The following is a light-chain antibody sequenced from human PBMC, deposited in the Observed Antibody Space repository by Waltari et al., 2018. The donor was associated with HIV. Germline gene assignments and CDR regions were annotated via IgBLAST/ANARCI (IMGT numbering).Light chain of an antibody. CDR3: QQSFRSPLT. CDR2: DAS. V-gene: IGKV1-39*01. CDR1: QTITDK. Sequence: DIQMTQSPSYLSASVGDRVTITCRSSQTITDKLNWYQQKPGEAPKVLIYDASTLETGVPSRFSGSGSGTEFTLIISSLQDDDFASYFCQQSFRSPLTFGPGTKVD. J-gene: IGKJ3*01.